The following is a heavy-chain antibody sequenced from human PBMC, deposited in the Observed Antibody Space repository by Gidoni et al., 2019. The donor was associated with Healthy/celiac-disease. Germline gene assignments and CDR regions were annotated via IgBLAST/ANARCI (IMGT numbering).Heavy chain of an antibody. J-gene: IGHJ5*02. V-gene: IGHV3-30-3*01. Sequence: QVQLVESGGGGVKPGRSRRLTCAAAGFTISSYAMQWVRQAPGKGLDWVAVISYDGSNKYYADSVKCRFTISRDNSKNTLYLQMNSLRAEDTAVYYCARARVELRHVFDPWGQGTLVTVSS. CDR3: ARARVELRHVFDP. CDR1: GFTISSYA. D-gene: IGHD1-26*01. CDR2: ISYDGSNK.